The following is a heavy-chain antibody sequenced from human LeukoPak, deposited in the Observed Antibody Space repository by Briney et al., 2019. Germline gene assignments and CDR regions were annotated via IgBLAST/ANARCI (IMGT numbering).Heavy chain of an antibody. V-gene: IGHV1-46*01. CDR1: GYTFTSYY. J-gene: IGHJ6*02. CDR3: ARGDLNWKPVRYAMDV. CDR2: INPSGGST. D-gene: IGHD1-20*01. Sequence: GASVKVSCKASGYTFTSYYMHWVRQAPGQGLEWMGIINPSGGSTSYAQKFQGRVTMTRDTSTSTVYTELSSLRGEDTAVYYCARGDLNWKPVRYAMDVWGQGTTVTVSS.